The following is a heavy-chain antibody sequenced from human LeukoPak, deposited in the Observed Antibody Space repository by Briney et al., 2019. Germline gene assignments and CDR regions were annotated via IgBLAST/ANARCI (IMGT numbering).Heavy chain of an antibody. CDR1: GGSISSGDYY. D-gene: IGHD3-3*01. V-gene: IGHV4-30-4*01. Sequence: SETLSLTCTVSGGSISSGDYYWSWIRQPPGKGLEWIGCIYYSGSTYYNPSLKSRVTISVDTSKNQFSLKLSSVTAADTAVYYCARSTIFGVVTPSYYFDYWGQGTLVTVSS. J-gene: IGHJ4*02. CDR3: ARSTIFGVVTPSYYFDY. CDR2: IYYSGST.